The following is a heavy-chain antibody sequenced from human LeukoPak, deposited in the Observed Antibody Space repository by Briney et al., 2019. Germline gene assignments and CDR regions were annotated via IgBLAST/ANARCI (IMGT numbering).Heavy chain of an antibody. CDR2: VYYSGST. J-gene: IGHJ4*02. CDR3: ARTSREFDY. CDR1: GGSISNFY. V-gene: IGHV4-59*12. Sequence: SETLSLTCTVSGGSISNFYWSWLRQSPGKGLEWIGYVYYSGSTNYNPSLKSRVTMSVDTSKNQFSLKLSSVTAADTAVYYCARTSREFDYWGQGTLVTVSS.